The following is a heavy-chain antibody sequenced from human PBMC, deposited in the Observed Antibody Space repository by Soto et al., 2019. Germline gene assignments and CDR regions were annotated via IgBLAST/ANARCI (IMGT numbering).Heavy chain of an antibody. Sequence: QVQQQESGPGLLKPLETLSLTCSVSGGSISSYHWSWIRQPAGKGLEWIGRMYSTGNTNYNPFLKSPVTVSIDTSKHQFVLRLTSVTVADTAVYYWAREFGDNWNDWAYRGQGTAVTVSS. CDR2: MYSTGNT. D-gene: IGHD1-1*01. CDR3: AREFGDNWNDWAY. J-gene: IGHJ4*02. CDR1: GGSISSYH. V-gene: IGHV4-4*07.